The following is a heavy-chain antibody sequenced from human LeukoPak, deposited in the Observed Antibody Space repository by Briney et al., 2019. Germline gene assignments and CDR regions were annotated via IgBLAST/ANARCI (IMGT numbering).Heavy chain of an antibody. CDR1: GFTFSSYG. CDR3: ARDRDIVVVPVAIAY. CDR2: IWYDGSNK. Sequence: GGSLRLSCAASGFTFSSYGMHWVRRAPGKGLEWVALIWYDGSNKYHADSVKGRFTISRDNSKNTLYLQMNSLRAEDTAVYYCARDRDIVVVPVAIAYWGQGTLVTVSS. J-gene: IGHJ4*02. D-gene: IGHD2-2*02. V-gene: IGHV3-33*01.